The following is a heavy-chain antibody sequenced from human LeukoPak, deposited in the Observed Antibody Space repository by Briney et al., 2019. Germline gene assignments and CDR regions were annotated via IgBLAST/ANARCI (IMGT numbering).Heavy chain of an antibody. CDR2: ISAYNGNT. Sequence: ASVKLSCKASGYTFTSYGISWVRQAPGQGLEWMGWISAYNGNTNYAQKLQGRVTMTTDTSTSTAYMELRSLRSDDTAVYYCARDPGSSSGWYPTDYWGQGTLVTVSS. D-gene: IGHD6-19*01. V-gene: IGHV1-18*01. CDR3: ARDPGSSSGWYPTDY. J-gene: IGHJ4*02. CDR1: GYTFTSYG.